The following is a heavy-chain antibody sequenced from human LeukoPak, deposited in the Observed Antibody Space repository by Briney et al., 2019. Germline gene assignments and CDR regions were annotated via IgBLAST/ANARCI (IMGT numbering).Heavy chain of an antibody. CDR3: ARVREYCSSTSCYDDYYYGMDV. V-gene: IGHV3-21*01. J-gene: IGHJ6*04. CDR1: GFTFSSYS. Sequence: GGSLRLSCAASGFTFSSYSMNWVRQAPGKGLEWVSPISSSSSYIYYADSVKGRFTISRDNAKNSLYLQMNSLRAEDTAVYYCARVREYCSSTSCYDDYYYGMDVWGKGTTVTVSS. CDR2: ISSSSSYI. D-gene: IGHD2-2*01.